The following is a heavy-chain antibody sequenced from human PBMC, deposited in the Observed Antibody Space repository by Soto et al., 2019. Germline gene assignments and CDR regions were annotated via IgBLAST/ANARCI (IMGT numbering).Heavy chain of an antibody. CDR1: GGSFSDYA. V-gene: IGHV1-69*01. Sequence: QVQLVQSGAEVKKPGSSVKVSCQASGGSFSDYAISWVRQAPGQGLEWMGGIIPMLGIADNAQKFKGRVIITADEYTSTVYMELSRLRSEDTAVYYCARDGDYYDSSGFQRYYQYYGMDVWGQGTTVNGAS. D-gene: IGHD3-22*01. CDR3: ARDGDYYDSSGFQRYYQYYGMDV. J-gene: IGHJ6*02. CDR2: IIPMLGIA.